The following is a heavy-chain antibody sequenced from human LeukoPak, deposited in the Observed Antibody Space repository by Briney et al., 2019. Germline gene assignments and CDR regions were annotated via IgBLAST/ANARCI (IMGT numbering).Heavy chain of an antibody. D-gene: IGHD6-13*01. CDR2: ISYDGSNK. Sequence: GGSLRLSCAASGFTFSSYAMHWVRQAPGKGLEWVAVISYDGSNKYYADSVKGRFTISRDNAKNSLYLQMNSLRVDDTGVYFCAKGGERSSSSSDYWGQGALVTVSS. CDR1: GFTFSSYA. J-gene: IGHJ4*02. CDR3: AKGGERSSSSSDY. V-gene: IGHV3-30-3*02.